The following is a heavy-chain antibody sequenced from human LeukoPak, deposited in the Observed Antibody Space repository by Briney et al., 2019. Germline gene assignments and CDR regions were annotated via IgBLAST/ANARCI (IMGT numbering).Heavy chain of an antibody. V-gene: IGHV4-30-2*01. CDR2: IYHSGST. Sequence: PSETLSLTCAVSGGSISSGGYSWSWIRQPPGKGLEWIGYIYHSGSTYYNPSLKSRVTISVDRSKNQFSLKLSSVTAADTAVYFCARSYGTHNAFDIWGQGTMVTVSS. CDR3: ARSYGTHNAFDI. D-gene: IGHD4-17*01. J-gene: IGHJ3*02. CDR1: GGSISSGGYS.